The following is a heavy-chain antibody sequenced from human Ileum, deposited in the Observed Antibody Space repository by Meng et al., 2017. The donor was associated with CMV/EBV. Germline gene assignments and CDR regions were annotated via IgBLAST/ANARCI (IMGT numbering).Heavy chain of an antibody. Sequence: GSLRLSCTVSGGSVSSGSYYWSWIRQPPGKGLEWIGYIYYSGSTNYNPSLKSRVTISVDTSKNQFSLKLSSVTAADTAVYYCASCSSTSCRYYYGMDVWGQGTTVTVSS. D-gene: IGHD2-2*01. J-gene: IGHJ6*02. CDR1: GGSVSSGSYY. CDR3: ASCSSTSCRYYYGMDV. CDR2: IYYSGST. V-gene: IGHV4-61*01.